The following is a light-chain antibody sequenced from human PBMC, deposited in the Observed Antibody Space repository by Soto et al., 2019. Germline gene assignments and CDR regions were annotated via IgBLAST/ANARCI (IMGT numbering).Light chain of an antibody. Sequence: DIQMTQSPSTLSASIGDRVTITCRSSQSISSWLAWYQQKPGKAPTLLIYKASSLESGVPSRFSGSGSGTEFTLTISSLQPDDVATYYCQQYSGYSRTFGQGTNVEIK. CDR2: KAS. CDR3: QQYSGYSRT. J-gene: IGKJ1*01. CDR1: QSISSW. V-gene: IGKV1-5*03.